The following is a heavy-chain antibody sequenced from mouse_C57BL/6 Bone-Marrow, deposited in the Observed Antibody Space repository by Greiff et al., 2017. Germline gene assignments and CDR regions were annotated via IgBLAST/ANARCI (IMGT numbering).Heavy chain of an antibody. CDR1: GFNIKDDY. Sequence: EVQLQQSGAELVRPGASVKLSCTASGFNIKDDYMHWVKQRPEQGLEWIGWIDPENGDTEYASKFQGQATITADTSSNTAYLQLSSLTSEYTAVYYCTTHDGYSYYFDYWGQGTTLTVSS. J-gene: IGHJ2*01. CDR3: TTHDGYSYYFDY. V-gene: IGHV14-4*01. D-gene: IGHD2-3*01. CDR2: IDPENGDT.